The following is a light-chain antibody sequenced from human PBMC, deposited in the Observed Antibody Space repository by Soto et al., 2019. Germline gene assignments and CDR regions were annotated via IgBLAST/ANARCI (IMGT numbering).Light chain of an antibody. V-gene: IGLV2-14*01. J-gene: IGLJ1*01. CDR3: SSFTSSSTYV. CDR1: SSDVGRYNY. CDR2: DVS. Sequence: QPASVTGLAREARPISKKRTSSDVGRYNYVSWYQQHPGKAPKLTIYDVSNRPSGVSSRFSGSKSGNTASLTISGLQAEDEADYYCSSFTSSSTYVFGTGTKVTVL.